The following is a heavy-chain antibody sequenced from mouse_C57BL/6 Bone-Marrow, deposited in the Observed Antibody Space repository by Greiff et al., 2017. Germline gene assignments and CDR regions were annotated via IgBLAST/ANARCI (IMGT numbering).Heavy chain of an antibody. Sequence: QVQLQQSGAELARPGASVKLSCKASGYTFTSYGISWVKQRTGQGLEWIGEIYPRSGNTYYNEKFKGKATLTADKSSSTAYMELRSLTSEDSAVYFCAKRGDYGSSYYFDYWGQGTTLTVSS. J-gene: IGHJ2*01. CDR3: AKRGDYGSSYYFDY. CDR2: IYPRSGNT. V-gene: IGHV1-81*01. D-gene: IGHD1-1*01. CDR1: GYTFTSYG.